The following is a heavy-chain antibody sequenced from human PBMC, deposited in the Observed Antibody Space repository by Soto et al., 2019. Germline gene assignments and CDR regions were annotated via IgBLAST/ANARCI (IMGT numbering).Heavy chain of an antibody. CDR3: ARGGYSDNSGSRNYHYYGMDV. J-gene: IGHJ6*02. CDR1: GYTFTSYG. Sequence: QAQLVQSGVEVKKPGASVKVACKAYGYTFTSYGINWVRRAHGPGLEWLGWISPYNDDTKYAQKLQGRVTMTTDTSSRTAYMALRSLSSDDTAVYFCARGGYSDNSGSRNYHYYGMDVWGQGTTVTITS. CDR2: ISPYNDDT. D-gene: IGHD3-22*01. V-gene: IGHV1-18*01.